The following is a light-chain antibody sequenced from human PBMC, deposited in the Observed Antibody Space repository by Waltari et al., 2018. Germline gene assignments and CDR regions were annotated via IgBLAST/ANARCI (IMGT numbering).Light chain of an antibody. CDR1: SSDVGNYNL. CDR2: DDN. V-gene: IGLV2-23*01. J-gene: IGLJ3*02. CDR3: CSYAGSYTWV. Sequence: QSALTQPASVSRSPGPSITISCTGTSSDVGNYNLISWYQQYPGKAPKVMIHDDNRRPSGVSDRFSGSKSGNTASLTISGVQAEDEADYYCCSYAGSYTWVFGGGTKLTVL.